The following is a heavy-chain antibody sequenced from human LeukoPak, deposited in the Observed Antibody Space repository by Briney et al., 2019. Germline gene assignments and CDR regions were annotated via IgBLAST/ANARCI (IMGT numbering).Heavy chain of an antibody. CDR1: GYSFTSYW. Sequence: GESLRISCKGSGYSFTSYWISWVRQMPGKGLEWMGRIDPSDSYTNYSPSFQGHVTISADKSISTAYLQWSSLKASDTAMYYCATQVLLWFGERGYYYGMDVWGKGTTVTVSS. V-gene: IGHV5-10-1*01. CDR3: ATQVLLWFGERGYYYGMDV. J-gene: IGHJ6*04. CDR2: IDPSDSYT. D-gene: IGHD3-10*01.